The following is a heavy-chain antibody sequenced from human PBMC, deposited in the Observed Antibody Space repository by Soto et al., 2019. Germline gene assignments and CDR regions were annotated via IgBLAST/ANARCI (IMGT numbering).Heavy chain of an antibody. CDR2: ISWNSGSI. CDR3: AKDGGAVAGTGAFDI. J-gene: IGHJ3*02. D-gene: IGHD6-19*01. V-gene: IGHV3-9*01. Sequence: GGSLRLSCAASGFTFDDYAMHWVRQAPGKGLEWVSGISWNSGSIGYADSVKGRFTISRDNAKNSLYLQMNSLRAEDTALYYCAKDGGAVAGTGAFDIWGQGTMVTVSS. CDR1: GFTFDDYA.